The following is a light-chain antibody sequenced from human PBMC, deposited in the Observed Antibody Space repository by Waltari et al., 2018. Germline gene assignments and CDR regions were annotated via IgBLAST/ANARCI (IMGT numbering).Light chain of an antibody. V-gene: IGLV1-44*01. CDR1: ISNIGSNA. Sequence: QSVLTQPHPASGVPGQRVTITCSGSISNIGSNAVTWYQQFPGTAPKLLIYKTKQRPSGVPDRFSGAKSGTSASLAITGLKSEDEADYYCAACDDSLNGQRVFGGGTKMTVL. J-gene: IGLJ3*02. CDR3: AACDDSLNGQRV. CDR2: KTK.